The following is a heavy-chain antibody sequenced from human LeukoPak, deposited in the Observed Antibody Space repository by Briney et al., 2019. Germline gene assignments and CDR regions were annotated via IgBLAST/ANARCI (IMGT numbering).Heavy chain of an antibody. D-gene: IGHD2-15*01. Sequence: SETLSLTCTVSGGSISSYYWSWIRQPPGKGLEWVGYIYYSGSTNYNPSLKSRVTISVDTSKNQFSLKLSSVTAADTAVYYCASGVAATDFDYWGQGTLVTVSS. J-gene: IGHJ4*02. CDR2: IYYSGST. CDR1: GGSISSYY. CDR3: ASGVAATDFDY. V-gene: IGHV4-59*08.